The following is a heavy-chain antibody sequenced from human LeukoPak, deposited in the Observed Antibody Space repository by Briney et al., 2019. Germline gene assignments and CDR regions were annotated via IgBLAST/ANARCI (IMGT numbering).Heavy chain of an antibody. V-gene: IGHV1-18*01. D-gene: IGHD7-27*01. CDR2: ISSYNGNT. Sequence: ASVKVSCKASDYTFIADGISWVRQAPGQGLEWMGWISSYNGNTNYAQKFQCRVTMTTDTSTSTAYMELRSLRSDDTAVYYCARKNWEAYDYWGQGTLVTVSS. J-gene: IGHJ4*02. CDR3: ARKNWEAYDY. CDR1: DYTFIADG.